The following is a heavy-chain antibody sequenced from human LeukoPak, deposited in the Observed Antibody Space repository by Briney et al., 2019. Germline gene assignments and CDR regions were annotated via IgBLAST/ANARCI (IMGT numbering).Heavy chain of an antibody. V-gene: IGHV3-30*03. CDR1: GFTFSSYG. J-gene: IGHJ4*02. Sequence: GRSLRLSCAASGFTFSSYGMHWVRQAPGKGLEWVAVISYDGSNKYYADSVKGRFTISRDNSKNTLYLQMNSLRAEDTAVYYCARTYYDSWGYYEVTYWGQGTLVTVSS. CDR2: ISYDGSNK. CDR3: ARTYYDSWGYYEVTY. D-gene: IGHD3-22*01.